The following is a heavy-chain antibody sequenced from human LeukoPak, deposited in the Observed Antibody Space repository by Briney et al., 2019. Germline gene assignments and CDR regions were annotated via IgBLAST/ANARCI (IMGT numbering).Heavy chain of an antibody. CDR2: ISSSGSTI. V-gene: IGHV3-48*03. D-gene: IGHD1-26*01. J-gene: IGHJ6*02. CDR3: AREGAVGRSYCYYYGMDV. CDR1: GFTFSSYE. Sequence: GGSLRLSCAASGFTFSSYEMNWVRQAPGKGLEWVPYISSSGSTIYYADSVKGRFTISRDNAKNSLYLQMNSLRAEDTAVYYCAREGAVGRSYCYYYGMDVWGQGTTVTVSS.